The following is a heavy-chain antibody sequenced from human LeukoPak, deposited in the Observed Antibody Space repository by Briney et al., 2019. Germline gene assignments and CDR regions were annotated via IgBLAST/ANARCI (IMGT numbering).Heavy chain of an antibody. CDR1: GGSISSYY. D-gene: IGHD5-18*01. CDR3: ARTRGYSYAYYFDY. V-gene: IGHV4-59*08. CDR2: IYYSGST. J-gene: IGHJ4*02. Sequence: SETLSLTCTVSGGSISSYYWSWIRQPPGKGLEWIGYIYYSGSTNYNPSLKSRVTISVDTSKNQFSLKLSSVTAADTAVYYCARTRGYSYAYYFDYWGQGTLVTVSS.